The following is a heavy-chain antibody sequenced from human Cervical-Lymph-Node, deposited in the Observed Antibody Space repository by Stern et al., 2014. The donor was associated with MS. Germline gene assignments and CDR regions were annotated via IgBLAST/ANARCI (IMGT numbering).Heavy chain of an antibody. J-gene: IGHJ6*02. CDR3: ARDCRLRYFDNYGMDV. CDR2: ILPRGSP. V-gene: IGHV4-61*02. D-gene: IGHD3-9*01. Sequence: VQLVESGPGLVKPSQTLSLTCTVSGGSISSGSYYWSWIRPPAGKGLEWIGRILPRGSPRNNPPQKSRVPISSATTKNRFSRKLCCVTAADTAVYYCARDCRLRYFDNYGMDVWGQGTTVTVSS. CDR1: GGSISSGSYY.